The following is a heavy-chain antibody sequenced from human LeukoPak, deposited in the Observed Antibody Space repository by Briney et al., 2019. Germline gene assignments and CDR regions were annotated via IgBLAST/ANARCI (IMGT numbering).Heavy chain of an antibody. CDR2: IYPGDSDT. CDR1: GYSFTSYW. D-gene: IGHD3-22*01. V-gene: IGHV5-51*01. Sequence: GESLKISCKGSGYSFTSYWIGWVRQMPGKGLEWMGIIYPGDSDTRYSPSFQGQVTISADKSISTAYLQWSSLKASDTAMYYCATTKYYYDSSGYSTGAFDIWGQGTMVTVSS. J-gene: IGHJ3*02. CDR3: ATTKYYYDSSGYSTGAFDI.